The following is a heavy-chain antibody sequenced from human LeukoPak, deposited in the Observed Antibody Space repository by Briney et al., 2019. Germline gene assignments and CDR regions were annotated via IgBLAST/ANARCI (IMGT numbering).Heavy chain of an antibody. CDR3: ARGPGYSYGYFYFDY. CDR1: GFTFSSYE. Sequence: GGSLRLSCAASGFTFSSYEMNWVRQAPGKGLEWVSYISSIGSTIYYADSVKGRFTISRDNAKNSLYLQMNSLRAEDTAVYYCARGPGYSYGYFYFDYWGQGTLVTVSS. V-gene: IGHV3-48*03. J-gene: IGHJ4*02. CDR2: ISSIGSTI. D-gene: IGHD5-18*01.